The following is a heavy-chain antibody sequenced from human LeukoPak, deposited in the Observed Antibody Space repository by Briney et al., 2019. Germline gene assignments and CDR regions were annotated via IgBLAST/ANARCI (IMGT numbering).Heavy chain of an antibody. J-gene: IGHJ3*02. CDR2: INPNTGNP. V-gene: IGHV7-4-1*02. CDR1: GYTFTSYA. D-gene: IGHD3-22*01. CDR3: ARVVHPYDYESSGLTYDAFDI. Sequence: ASVKVSCKASGYTFTSYAMNWVRQAPGQGLEWMGWINPNTGNPTYAQGFTGRFVFSLDTSVSTAYLQISSLKAEDTAVYYCARVVHPYDYESSGLTYDAFDIWGQGTMVAVSS.